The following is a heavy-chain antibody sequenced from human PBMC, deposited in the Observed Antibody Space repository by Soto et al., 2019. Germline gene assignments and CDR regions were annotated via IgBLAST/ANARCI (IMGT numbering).Heavy chain of an antibody. D-gene: IGHD2-2*01. CDR2: INAGNGNT. CDR1: GYTFTSYA. CDR3: AREVDCSSTTCLDY. V-gene: IGHV1-3*01. J-gene: IGHJ4*01. Sequence: ASVKVSCRASGYTFTSYAMHWVRQAPGQRLEWMGWINAGNGNTKYSQKFQGRVTITRDKSASTAYMELSSLRSEDTAVYYCAREVDCSSTTCLDYGGHGTLVTASS.